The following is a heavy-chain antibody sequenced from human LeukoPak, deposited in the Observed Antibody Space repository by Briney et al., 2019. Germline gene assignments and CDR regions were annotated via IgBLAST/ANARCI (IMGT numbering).Heavy chain of an antibody. Sequence: GGSLRLSCAAAGFTFSSYWMSWVRQAPGKGLEWVANIKQDGSEKYYVDSVKGRFTISRDNAKNSLYLQMNSLRAEDTAVYYCARYYYDSSGYYPVDYWGQGTLVTVSS. J-gene: IGHJ4*02. V-gene: IGHV3-7*01. CDR3: ARYYYDSSGYYPVDY. D-gene: IGHD3-22*01. CDR1: GFTFSSYW. CDR2: IKQDGSEK.